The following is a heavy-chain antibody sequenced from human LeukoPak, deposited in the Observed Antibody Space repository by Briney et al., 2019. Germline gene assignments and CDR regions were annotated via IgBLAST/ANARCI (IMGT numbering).Heavy chain of an antibody. V-gene: IGHV3-30*04. J-gene: IGHJ3*02. D-gene: IGHD3-22*01. Sequence: PGRSLRLSCAASGFTFSSYAMHWVRQAPGKGLEWVAVISYDGSNKYYADSVKGRFTISRDNSKNTLYLQMNSLRAEDTAVYYCARNYDRSGYFGAFDIWGQGTMVTVSS. CDR1: GFTFSSYA. CDR2: ISYDGSNK. CDR3: ARNYDRSGYFGAFDI.